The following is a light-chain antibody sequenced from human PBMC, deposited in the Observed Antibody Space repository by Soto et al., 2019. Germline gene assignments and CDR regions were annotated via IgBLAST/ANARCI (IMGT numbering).Light chain of an antibody. V-gene: IGKV3-11*01. CDR2: DAS. J-gene: IGKJ4*01. Sequence: EIVLTQSPATLSLSPGERATLSCRASQSVDSYLAWYQQKPGQAPRLLIYDASSRATGIPARFSGSGSGTDFTLTISSLESEDCAVYYCQHRRSWPLAFGGGTKVEIK. CDR1: QSVDSY. CDR3: QHRRSWPLA.